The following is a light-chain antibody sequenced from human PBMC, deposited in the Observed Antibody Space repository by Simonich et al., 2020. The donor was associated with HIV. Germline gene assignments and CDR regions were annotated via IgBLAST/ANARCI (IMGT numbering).Light chain of an antibody. CDR1: QMFSRH. J-gene: IGKJ4*01. CDR2: GAP. Sequence: EIVMTQSQSTLSVSPGERATLSCRASQMFSRHLAWYQQKLGQAHRLLIYGAPTRATGIPARFSGSGSGTEFTLTIRSLQSEDFAVYYCQQYNKWPPLTFGGGTKVEMK. CDR3: QQYNKWPPLT. V-gene: IGKV3-15*01.